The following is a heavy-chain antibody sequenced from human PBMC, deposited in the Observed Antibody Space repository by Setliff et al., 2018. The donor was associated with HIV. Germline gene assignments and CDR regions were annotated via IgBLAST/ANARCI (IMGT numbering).Heavy chain of an antibody. V-gene: IGHV4-61*09. D-gene: IGHD3-10*01. CDR1: GGSISSGSYY. Sequence: KPSETLSLTCTVSGGSISSGSYYWSWIRQPAGKGLEWIGHIHTSGSTKYNPSLKSRVTISADTSKNQFSLNLSSVTAAETAAYYCARVGYHGSGRYSFDYWGQGTLVTVSS. J-gene: IGHJ4*02. CDR2: IHTSGST. CDR3: ARVGYHGSGRYSFDY.